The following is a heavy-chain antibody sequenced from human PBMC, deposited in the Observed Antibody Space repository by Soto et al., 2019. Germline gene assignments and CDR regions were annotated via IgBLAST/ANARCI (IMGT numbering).Heavy chain of an antibody. D-gene: IGHD6-25*01. CDR1: RGSISSGTNY. V-gene: IGHV4-39*01. CDR3: ARHEAGWYFDL. Sequence: KSSETLSLTCTVSRGSISSGTNYWAWIRQPPGKGLEWIANIYYSGSTFYNPSLKSRVTISLGTSKNQFSLKLRSVTAADTAVYYCARHEAGWYFDLWGQGTPVTVS. J-gene: IGHJ4*02. CDR2: IYYSGST.